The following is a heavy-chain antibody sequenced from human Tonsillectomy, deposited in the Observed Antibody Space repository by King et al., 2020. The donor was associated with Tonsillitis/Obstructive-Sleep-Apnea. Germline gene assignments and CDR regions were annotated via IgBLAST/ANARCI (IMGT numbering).Heavy chain of an antibody. CDR1: GYTFTGYY. Sequence: QLVQSGAEVKKPGASVKVSCKASGYTFTGYYMHWVRQAPGQGLEWMGWINPNSGGTNYAQKFQGWVTMTRDTSISTAYMELSGLRSDDTAVYYCASGGVTMVRGVIEPFDYWGQGTLVTVSS. J-gene: IGHJ4*02. V-gene: IGHV1-2*04. CDR2: INPNSGGT. D-gene: IGHD3-10*01. CDR3: ASGGVTMVRGVIEPFDY.